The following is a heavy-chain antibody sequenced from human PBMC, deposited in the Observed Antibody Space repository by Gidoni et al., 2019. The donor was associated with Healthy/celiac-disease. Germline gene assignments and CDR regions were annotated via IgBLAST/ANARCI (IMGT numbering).Heavy chain of an antibody. CDR2: ISSSSSTI. Sequence: EVQLVESGGGLVQPGGSLRLSCAASGFTFSSYSMNWVRQAPGKGLEWVSYISSSSSTIYYADSVKGRFTISRDNAKNSLYLQMNSLRAEDTAVYYCARDRTPYYYDSSGPFYWGQGTLVTVSS. V-gene: IGHV3-48*01. J-gene: IGHJ4*02. CDR1: GFTFSSYS. CDR3: ARDRTPYYYDSSGPFY. D-gene: IGHD3-22*01.